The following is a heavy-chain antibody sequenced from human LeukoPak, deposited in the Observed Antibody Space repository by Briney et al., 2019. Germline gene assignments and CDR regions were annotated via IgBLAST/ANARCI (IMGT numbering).Heavy chain of an antibody. CDR2: IYYSGST. CDR3: ARGPYDFWSGYHFDY. CDR1: GGSISSSSYY. J-gene: IGHJ4*02. D-gene: IGHD3-3*01. V-gene: IGHV4-39*07. Sequence: SETLSLTCTVSGGSISSSSYYWGWIRQPPGKGLEWIGSIYYSGSTYYNPSLKSRVTISVDTSKNQFSLKLSSVTAADTAVYYCARGPYDFWSGYHFDYWGQGTLVTVSS.